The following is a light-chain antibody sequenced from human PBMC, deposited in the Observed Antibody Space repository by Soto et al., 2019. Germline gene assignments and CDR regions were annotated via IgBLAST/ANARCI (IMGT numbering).Light chain of an antibody. V-gene: IGKV3-20*01. CDR3: QQYGSAQLT. CDR1: QSVSSSY. Sequence: EIVLTQSPGTLSLSPGERATLSCRASQSVSSSYLAWYQQKPGQAPRLLIYGASSRATGIPDRFSGSGSGRDFSITISRLVPEDFAVYYCQQYGSAQLTFGPGTKVDIK. CDR2: GAS. J-gene: IGKJ3*01.